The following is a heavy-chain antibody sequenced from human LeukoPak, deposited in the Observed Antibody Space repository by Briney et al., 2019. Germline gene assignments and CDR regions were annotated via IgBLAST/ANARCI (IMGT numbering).Heavy chain of an antibody. D-gene: IGHD4-23*01. CDR1: GYTFTSYY. CDR3: ARDYGGNSGWFDP. CDR2: INPSGGST. J-gene: IGHJ5*02. V-gene: IGHV1-46*01. Sequence: ASVKVSCKASGYTFTSYYMHWVRQAPGQGLEWMGIINPSGGSTSYAQKFQGRVTMTRDTSTSTAYMELRSLTSEDTAVYYCARDYGGNSGWFDPWGQGTLVTVSS.